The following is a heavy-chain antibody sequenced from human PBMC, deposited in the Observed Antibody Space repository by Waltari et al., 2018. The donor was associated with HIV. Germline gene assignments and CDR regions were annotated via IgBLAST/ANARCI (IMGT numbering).Heavy chain of an antibody. J-gene: IGHJ4*02. V-gene: IGHV3-30*18. CDR1: GFTFTSYG. CDR2: ISSDGSNK. D-gene: IGHD3-22*01. CDR3: AKDMHDSSGYLFEY. Sequence: QVKLVESGGGVVQPGRSLRLSCAAAGFTFTSYGIPWGRQAPGKGLEWVAIISSDGSNKYYADSVKGRFTISRDNSKNTLYLQMNSLRAEDTAMYYCAKDMHDSSGYLFEYWGQGTLVTVSS.